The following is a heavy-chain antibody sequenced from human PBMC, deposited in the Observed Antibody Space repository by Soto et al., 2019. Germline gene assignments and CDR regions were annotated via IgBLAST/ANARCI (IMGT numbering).Heavy chain of an antibody. CDR3: ARSIVVVTALDY. J-gene: IGHJ4*02. Sequence: SVKVSCKASGGTFSSYAISWVRQAPGQGLEWMGGIIPILGVTNYAQKFQGRVTITRDTSASTAYMELSSLRSEDTAVYYCARSIVVVTALDYWGQGTLVTVSS. CDR2: IIPILGVT. D-gene: IGHD2-21*02. CDR1: GGTFSSYA. V-gene: IGHV1-69*10.